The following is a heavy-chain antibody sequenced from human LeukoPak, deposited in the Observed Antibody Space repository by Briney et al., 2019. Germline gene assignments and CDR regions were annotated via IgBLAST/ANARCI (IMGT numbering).Heavy chain of an antibody. Sequence: PGGSLRLSCAVSGITLSNYGMSWVRQAPGKGLEWVAGISGSGGSTIYADSVKGRFTISRDNPKNTLYLQMNSLRAEDTAFYFCAKRGVVIRVVLVGFHKEAFYFESWGQGALVTVSS. CDR3: AKRGVVIRVVLVGFHKEAFYFES. V-gene: IGHV3-23*01. CDR1: GITLSNYG. J-gene: IGHJ4*02. CDR2: ISGSGGST. D-gene: IGHD3/OR15-3a*01.